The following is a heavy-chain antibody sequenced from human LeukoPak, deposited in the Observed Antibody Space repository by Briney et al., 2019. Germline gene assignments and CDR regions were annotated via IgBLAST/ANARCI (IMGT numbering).Heavy chain of an antibody. CDR2: TSSSGGTI. V-gene: IGHV3-48*03. CDR1: GFTFSSYE. D-gene: IGHD4-11*01. J-gene: IGHJ6*03. Sequence: GGSLRLSCAASGFTFSSYEMNWVRQAPGKGLERVSYTSSSGGTIYYSDSVKGRFTISRDNAKNSLYLQMNSLRAEDTAVYYCARPEPPTYSNGYMDVWGKGTTVTVSS. CDR3: ARPEPPTYSNGYMDV.